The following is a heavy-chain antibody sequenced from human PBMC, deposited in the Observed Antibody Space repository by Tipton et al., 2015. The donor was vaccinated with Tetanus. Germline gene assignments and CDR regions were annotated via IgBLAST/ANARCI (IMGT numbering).Heavy chain of an antibody. J-gene: IGHJ4*02. V-gene: IGHV4-59*08. CDR1: GGSVSSDY. Sequence: LRLSCTVSGGSVSSDYWNWIRQPPGKGLEWIGYIYFSGSTNYNPSLKSRLSMSVDKSNNRFSLELRFVTAADTAVYYCAGYSPGREYTFDYWGQGTLVTVSS. CDR3: AGYSPGREYTFDY. CDR2: IYFSGST. D-gene: IGHD4-11*01.